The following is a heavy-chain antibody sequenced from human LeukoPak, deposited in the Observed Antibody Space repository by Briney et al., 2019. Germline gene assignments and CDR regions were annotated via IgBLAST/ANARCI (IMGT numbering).Heavy chain of an antibody. CDR2: IYPGDSDT. CDR1: GHTFTTYW. J-gene: IGHJ4*02. D-gene: IGHD2-15*01. Sequence: GESLKISCKGSGHTFTTYWIAWVRQMPGKGLEWMGIIYPGDSDTRYSPSFQGQVTISADKSISTAYPQWSSLKASDTAMYYCASGSRAADWDYWGQGTLVTVSS. CDR3: ASGSRAADWDY. V-gene: IGHV5-51*01.